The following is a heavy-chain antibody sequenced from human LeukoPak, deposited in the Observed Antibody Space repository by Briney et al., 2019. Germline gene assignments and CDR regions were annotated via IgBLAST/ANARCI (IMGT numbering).Heavy chain of an antibody. CDR1: GYTFTSYG. D-gene: IGHD3-9*01. J-gene: IGHJ4*02. CDR2: ISAYNGNT. CDR3: AKDRPFYDILTGYYTSDY. V-gene: IGHV1-18*01. Sequence: ASVKVSCKASGYTFTSYGISWVRQAPGQGLEWMGWISAYNGNTNYAQKLQGRVTMTPDTSTSTAYMEPRSLRSDDTAVYYCAKDRPFYDILTGYYTSDYWGQGTLVTVSS.